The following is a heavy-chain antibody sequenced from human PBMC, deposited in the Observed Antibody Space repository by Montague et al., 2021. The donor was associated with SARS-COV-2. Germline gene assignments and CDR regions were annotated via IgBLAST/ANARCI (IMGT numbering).Heavy chain of an antibody. CDR2: IYYRGST. D-gene: IGHD3-22*01. J-gene: IGHJ5*02. CDR1: GGSISSSSYY. Sequence: SETLSLTCTVSGGSISSSSYYWGWIRQPPGKGLEWIGSIYYRGSTYYNPSLKSRITISVDTTKNQFSLKLSSVTAADTAVYYCARGFTMKVVVMRYNWFDPWGQGTLVTVSS. CDR3: ARGFTMKVVVMRYNWFDP. V-gene: IGHV4-39*01.